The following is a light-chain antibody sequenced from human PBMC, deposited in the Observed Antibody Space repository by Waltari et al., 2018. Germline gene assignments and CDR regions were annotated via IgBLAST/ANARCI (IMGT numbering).Light chain of an antibody. J-gene: IGLJ1*01. Sequence: QSVLTQPPSASGTPGQKVTISCSGGSSNLGGHYVYWYQQLPGTAPKLLTYKSNQRPSGVPDRFSGSKSGTSASLAISGLRSEDEGHYYCAAWDDSLSNFVFGTGTKVTVL. CDR3: AAWDDSLSNFV. CDR1: SSNLGGHY. V-gene: IGLV1-47*01. CDR2: KSN.